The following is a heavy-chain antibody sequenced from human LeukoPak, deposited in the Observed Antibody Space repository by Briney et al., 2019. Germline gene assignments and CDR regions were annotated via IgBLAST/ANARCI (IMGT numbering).Heavy chain of an antibody. J-gene: IGHJ4*02. D-gene: IGHD3-10*01. Sequence: GGSLRLSCAAASGFTFSTYWMSWVRQAPGKGLERVANVEHDGSEKSYVDSVKGRFTISRDNAKNSLYLQMNSLRAEDTAVYYCARGGATQYNYWGQGTLVTVSS. CDR1: GFTFSTYW. CDR2: VEHDGSEK. V-gene: IGHV3-7*01. CDR3: ARGGATQYNY.